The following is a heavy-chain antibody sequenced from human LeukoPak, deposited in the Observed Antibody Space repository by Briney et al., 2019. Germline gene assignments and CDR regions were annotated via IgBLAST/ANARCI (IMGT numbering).Heavy chain of an antibody. CDR1: GGSISSYY. CDR3: ARVRGSSGWYYNTDDAFDI. J-gene: IGHJ3*02. D-gene: IGHD6-19*01. V-gene: IGHV4-59*01. Sequence: SETLSLTCTVSGGSISSYYWSWIRQPPGKGLEWIGYIYYSGSTNYNPSLKSRVTISVDTSKNQFSLKLSSVTAADTAVYYCARVRGSSGWYYNTDDAFDIWGQGTMATVSS. CDR2: IYYSGST.